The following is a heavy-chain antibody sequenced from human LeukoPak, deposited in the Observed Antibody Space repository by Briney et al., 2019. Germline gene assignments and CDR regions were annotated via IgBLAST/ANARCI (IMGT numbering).Heavy chain of an antibody. Sequence: GGSLRLSCAVSGFTFSGFWMSWSRQAPGKGLEWVASINSDGSEGYYADVVKGRFAISRDNAKNSLYLQINSLRAEDTAVYYCARSSYSSSSSVWGQGAMVTVSS. V-gene: IGHV3-7*03. D-gene: IGHD6-6*01. J-gene: IGHJ3*01. CDR3: ARSSYSSSSSV. CDR1: GFTFSGFW. CDR2: INSDGSEG.